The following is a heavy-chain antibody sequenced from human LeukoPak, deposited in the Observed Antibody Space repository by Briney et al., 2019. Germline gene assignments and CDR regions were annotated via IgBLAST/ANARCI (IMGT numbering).Heavy chain of an antibody. V-gene: IGHV1-69*13. CDR1: GGTFSSYA. Sequence: SVKVSCKASGGTFSSYAISWVRQAPGQGLEWMGGIIPIFGTANYAQKFQGRVTITADESTSTAYMELSSLRSEDTAVYYCTREATGYSWFDPWGQGTLVTVSS. J-gene: IGHJ5*02. CDR2: IIPIFGTA. D-gene: IGHD3-9*01. CDR3: TREATGYSWFDP.